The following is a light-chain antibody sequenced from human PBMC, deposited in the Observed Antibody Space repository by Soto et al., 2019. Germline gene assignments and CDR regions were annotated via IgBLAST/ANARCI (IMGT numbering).Light chain of an antibody. CDR3: QQYGSSPPIT. CDR2: VAS. J-gene: IGKJ3*01. CDR1: QSVSSSY. V-gene: IGKV3-20*01. Sequence: EIVLTQSPGTLSLSPGERATLSCRASQSVSSSYLAWYQQKPGQAPRLFIYVASSRSTGIPDRFSGSGSGTDFTLTISRLEPEDFAVYYCQQYGSSPPITFGPGTKVDIK.